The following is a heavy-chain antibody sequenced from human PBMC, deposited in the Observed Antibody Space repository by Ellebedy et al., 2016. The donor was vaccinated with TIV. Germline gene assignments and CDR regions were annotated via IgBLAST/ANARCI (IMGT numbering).Heavy chain of an antibody. CDR2: ISYDGSNK. CDR1: GFTFSSYG. J-gene: IGHJ4*02. V-gene: IGHV3-30*18. Sequence: GESLKISXAASGFTFSSYGMHWVRQAPGKGLEWVAVISYDGSNKYYADSVKGRFTISRDNSKNTLYLQMNSLRAEDTAVYYCAKGITYWGQGTLVTVSS. D-gene: IGHD1-14*01. CDR3: AKGITY.